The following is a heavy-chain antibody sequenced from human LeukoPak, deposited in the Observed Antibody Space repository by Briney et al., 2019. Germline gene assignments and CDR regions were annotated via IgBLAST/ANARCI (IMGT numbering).Heavy chain of an antibody. CDR1: GGSISSYY. Sequence: SEALSLTCTVSGGSISSYYWSWIRQPPGKGLEWIGYIYYSGSTNYNPSLKSRVTMSVDTSKNQFSLKLSSVTAADTAVYYCARWWFGELDYYYGMDVWGQGTTVTVSS. CDR2: IYYSGST. CDR3: ARWWFGELDYYYGMDV. J-gene: IGHJ6*02. V-gene: IGHV4-59*08. D-gene: IGHD3-10*01.